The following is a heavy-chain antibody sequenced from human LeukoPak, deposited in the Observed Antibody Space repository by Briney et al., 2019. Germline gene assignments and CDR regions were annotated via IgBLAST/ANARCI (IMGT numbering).Heavy chain of an antibody. CDR1: GGSISSGSYY. V-gene: IGHV4-61*02. J-gene: IGHJ4*02. CDR3: ARETLQSHFDY. Sequence: SETLSLTCTVSGGSISSGSYYWSWIRQPAGKGLEWIGRIYTSGSTNYNPSLKSRVTISVDTSKNQFSLKLSSVTAADTAVYYCARETLQSHFDYWGQGTLVTVSS. CDR2: IYTSGST.